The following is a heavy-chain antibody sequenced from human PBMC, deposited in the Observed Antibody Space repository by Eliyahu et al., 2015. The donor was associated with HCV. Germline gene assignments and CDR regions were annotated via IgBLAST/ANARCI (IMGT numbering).Heavy chain of an antibody. CDR2: ISNDGSNK. CDR1: GLXFSAYD. J-gene: IGHJ6*02. CDR3: AKDVLQHNNHYHYGLDV. V-gene: IGHV3-30*18. D-gene: IGHD1-14*01. Sequence: QVQLVESGGGVVQPGRSLRLSCAASGLXFSAYDMHWVRQAPGKGLEWVAVISNDGSNKYYADSVKGRFTISRDNSKNTVDLQMNSLRPEDTALYYCAKDVLQHNNHYHYGLDVWGQGTTVTVSS.